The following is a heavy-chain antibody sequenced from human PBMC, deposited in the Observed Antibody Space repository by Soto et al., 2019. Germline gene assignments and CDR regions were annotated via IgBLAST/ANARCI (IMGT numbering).Heavy chain of an antibody. CDR2: IYYSGST. J-gene: IGHJ5*02. CDR1: GGSISSSSYY. CDR3: ASLGLNWFDP. V-gene: IGHV4-39*01. Sequence: SETLSLTCTVSGGSISSSSYYWGWIRQPPGKGLEWIGSIYYSGSTYYNPSLKSRVTLSVDTSKNQCSLKLSSVTAVDTAVYYCASLGLNWFDPWGQGPLVTVSS.